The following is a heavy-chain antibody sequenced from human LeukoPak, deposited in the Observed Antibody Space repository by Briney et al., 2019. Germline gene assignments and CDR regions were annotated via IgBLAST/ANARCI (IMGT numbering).Heavy chain of an antibody. Sequence: PSENLSLTCTVSAGSISSYYWSWLRQPPGKGLEWIGYIYYSGTTNYNPSLKSRVTISVATSKNQFSLKLSSVTAADTAVYYCARRRGYYYDSSGYYVAFDIWGQGTMVTVSS. D-gene: IGHD3-22*01. CDR2: IYYSGTT. CDR3: ARRRGYYYDSSGYYVAFDI. CDR1: AGSISSYY. V-gene: IGHV4-59*01. J-gene: IGHJ3*02.